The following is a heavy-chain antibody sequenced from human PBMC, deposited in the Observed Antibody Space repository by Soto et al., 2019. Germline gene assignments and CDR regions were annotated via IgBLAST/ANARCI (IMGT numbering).Heavy chain of an antibody. D-gene: IGHD6-19*01. V-gene: IGHV3-30*03. CDR3: ARTRLAYSSAPNWFDP. Sequence: WSLRLSCAASGFTFISYGMHWVRQAPGKGLEWVAVISYDGSNKYYADSVKGRFTISRDNSKNTLYLQMNSLRAEDTAVYYCARTRLAYSSAPNWFDPWGQGTLVTVSS. CDR1: GFTFISYG. CDR2: ISYDGSNK. J-gene: IGHJ5*02.